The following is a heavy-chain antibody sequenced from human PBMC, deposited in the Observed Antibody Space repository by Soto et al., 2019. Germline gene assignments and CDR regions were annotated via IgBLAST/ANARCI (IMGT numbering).Heavy chain of an antibody. Sequence: EVQLVESGGGLIQPGGSLRLSCAASGFTVSSSYMSWIRQPPGKGLEWVSVIYSGGSTYYAHSVKGRFTISRDNSKNTLSLQMNRLSAGDTAVDYCARPYRGCSGGSCSSVVGMDVGGRGTTDTVSS. CDR1: GFTVSSSY. CDR2: IYSGGST. CDR3: ARPYRGCSGGSCSSVVGMDV. J-gene: IGHJ6*02. V-gene: IGHV3-53*01. D-gene: IGHD2-15*01.